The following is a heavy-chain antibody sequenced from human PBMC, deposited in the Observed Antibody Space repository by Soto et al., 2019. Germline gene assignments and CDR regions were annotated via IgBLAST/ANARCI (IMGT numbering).Heavy chain of an antibody. CDR2: ISPYTGNT. Sequence: QVQLVQSGDEVKKPGASVKVSCKASGYIFVNYGIAWVRQAPGQGLEWMGWISPYTGNTHSATKVQGRLTMTTDTPXSTAYMDRGSLTSDDTAVYYCGMVDNYVTPTPQDVWGQGTTVTVSS. V-gene: IGHV1-18*01. CDR1: GYIFVNYG. CDR3: GMVDNYVTPTPQDV. J-gene: IGHJ6*02. D-gene: IGHD3-16*01.